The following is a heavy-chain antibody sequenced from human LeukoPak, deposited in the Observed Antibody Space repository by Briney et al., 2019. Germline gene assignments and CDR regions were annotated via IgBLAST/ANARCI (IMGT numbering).Heavy chain of an antibody. CDR1: GDSISSYY. V-gene: IGHV4-59*08. Sequence: SETLSLTCTVSGDSISSYYWSWIRQPPGKGLEWIGYIHYSGSTDYDPSLKSRVSISVDTSNYQFSLKLSSVTAADTAVCYCVTYYYDSSGVVFDEWGQGTLVTVSS. J-gene: IGHJ4*02. CDR2: IHYSGST. D-gene: IGHD3-22*01. CDR3: VTYYYDSSGVVFDE.